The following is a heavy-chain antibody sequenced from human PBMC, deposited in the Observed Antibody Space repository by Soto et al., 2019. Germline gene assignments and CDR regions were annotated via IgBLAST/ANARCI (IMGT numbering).Heavy chain of an antibody. D-gene: IGHD3-9*01. CDR1: GGSISSYY. J-gene: IGHJ5*02. CDR3: AREGSYDILTGPLADSWFDP. Sequence: PSETLSLTCTVSGGSISSYYWSWIRQPPGKGLEWIGYIYYSGSTNYNPSLKSRVTISVDTSKNQFSLKLSSVTAADTAVYYCAREGSYDILTGPLADSWFDPWGQGTLVTVSS. V-gene: IGHV4-59*01. CDR2: IYYSGST.